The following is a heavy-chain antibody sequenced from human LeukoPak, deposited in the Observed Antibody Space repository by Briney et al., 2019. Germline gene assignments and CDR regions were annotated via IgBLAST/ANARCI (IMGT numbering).Heavy chain of an antibody. CDR1: GGTFRSYA. Sequence: ASVKVSCKTSGGTFRSYAISWVRQAPGQGLEWMGGIIPIFGTANYAQKFQGRVTITADESTSTGYMELSSLRSEDTAVYYCARRLPKGGAFDMWGQGTMVTVSS. J-gene: IGHJ3*02. V-gene: IGHV1-69*13. CDR2: IIPIFGTA. D-gene: IGHD3-16*01. CDR3: ARRLPKGGAFDM.